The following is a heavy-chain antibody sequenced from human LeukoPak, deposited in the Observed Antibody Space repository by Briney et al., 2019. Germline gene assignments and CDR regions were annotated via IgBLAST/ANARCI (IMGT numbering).Heavy chain of an antibody. CDR1: GYTFTNYD. CDR3: ARVTGSIDY. J-gene: IGHJ4*02. D-gene: IGHD1-26*01. CDR2: ININSGNT. V-gene: IGHV1-8*01. Sequence: ASVKVCCKASGYTFTNYDINWVRQATGQGLEWMGWININSGNTGYAQKFQGRVTMTRDTSISTAYMEVSSLRYDDTAVYYCARVTGSIDYWGQGTLVTVSS.